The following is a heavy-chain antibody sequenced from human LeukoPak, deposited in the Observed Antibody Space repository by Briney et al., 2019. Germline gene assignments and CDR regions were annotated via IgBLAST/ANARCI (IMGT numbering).Heavy chain of an antibody. V-gene: IGHV4-31*03. CDR3: ARVRYSSTYTDY. D-gene: IGHD6-6*01. CDR1: GGSISSGGYY. CDR2: IYYNGNT. Sequence: SQTLSLTCTVSGGSISSGGYYWSWIRQHRGKGLEWIGYIYYNGNTYYSPSLKSRVTISVDTSKNQFSLKLSSVTAADTAVYYCARVRYSSTYTDYWGQGTLVTVSS. J-gene: IGHJ4*02.